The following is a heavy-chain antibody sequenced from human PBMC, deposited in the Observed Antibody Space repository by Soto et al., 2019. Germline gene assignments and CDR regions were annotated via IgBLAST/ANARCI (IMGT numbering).Heavy chain of an antibody. CDR3: AISNWNSAYFDY. V-gene: IGHV3-23*01. D-gene: IGHD1-7*01. Sequence: EVQLLESGGGLVQPGGSLRLSCAASGFTFSSYAMSWVRQAPGKGLEWVSAISGSGGSTYYADSVKGRFTISRDNSKNTLYLQMNSLRAEDTALYYCAISNWNSAYFDYWGQGTLVTVSS. J-gene: IGHJ4*02. CDR2: ISGSGGST. CDR1: GFTFSSYA.